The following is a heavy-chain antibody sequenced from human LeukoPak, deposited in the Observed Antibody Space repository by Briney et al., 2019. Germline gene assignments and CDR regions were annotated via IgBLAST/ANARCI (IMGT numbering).Heavy chain of an antibody. V-gene: IGHV5-51*01. J-gene: IGHJ5*02. CDR3: VRFALSSSLVH. D-gene: IGHD6-13*01. Sequence: GESLKISCKISGYRLTSNWIGWVRQVPGKGLEWMGLIYPGYSDAKYSPSFQGQVTFSVDASISTAYLQLSGLRASDTAIYYCVRFALSSSLVHWGQGTLVTVSS. CDR2: IYPGYSDA. CDR1: GYRLTSNW.